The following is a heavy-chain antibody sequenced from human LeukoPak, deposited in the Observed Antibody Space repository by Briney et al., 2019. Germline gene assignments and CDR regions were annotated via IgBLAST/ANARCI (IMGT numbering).Heavy chain of an antibody. CDR3: ARVRVATTKYYFDY. CDR1: GGSISSNW. J-gene: IGHJ4*02. D-gene: IGHD5-12*01. CDR2: INHSGST. V-gene: IGHV4-4*02. Sequence: SGTLSLTCGVSGGSISSNWWSWVRQPPGKGLEWIGEINHSGSTNYNPSLKSRVTISVDTSKNQFSLKLSSVTAADTAVYYCARVRVATTKYYFDYWGQGTLVTVSS.